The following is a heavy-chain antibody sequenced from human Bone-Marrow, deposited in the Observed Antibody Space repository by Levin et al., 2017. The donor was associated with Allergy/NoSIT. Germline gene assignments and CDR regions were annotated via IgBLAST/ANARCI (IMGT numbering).Heavy chain of an antibody. CDR3: ASIYSGYDRGY. V-gene: IGHV3-48*01. CDR1: GFTFSSYS. J-gene: IGHJ4*02. Sequence: QAGESLKISCAASGFTFSSYSMSWVRQAPGKGLEWVSYISSTSSSIYYADSVKGRFTISRDNAKNSLSLQMNSLRGDDTAVYYCASIYSGYDRGYWGQGTLVIVSS. CDR2: ISSTSSSI. D-gene: IGHD5-12*01.